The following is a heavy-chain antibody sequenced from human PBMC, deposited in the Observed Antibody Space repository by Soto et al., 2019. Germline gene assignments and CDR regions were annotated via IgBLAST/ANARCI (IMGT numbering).Heavy chain of an antibody. J-gene: IGHJ4*02. D-gene: IGHD6-19*01. V-gene: IGHV3-23*01. CDR1: GFTFSSYA. Sequence: EVPLLESGGGLVQPGGSLRLSCAASGFTFSSYAMSWVRQAPGKGLEWVSAISGSGGSTYYADSVKGRFTISRDNSKNTLYLQMNSLRAEDTAVYYCAKRVAGTSYYFDYWGQGTLVTVSS. CDR2: ISGSGGST. CDR3: AKRVAGTSYYFDY.